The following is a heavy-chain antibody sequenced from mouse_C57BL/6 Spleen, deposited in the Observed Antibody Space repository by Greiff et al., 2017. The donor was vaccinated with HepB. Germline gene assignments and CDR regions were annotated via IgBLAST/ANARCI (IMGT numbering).Heavy chain of an antibody. CDR2: IYPGSGST. J-gene: IGHJ1*03. Sequence: QVQLQQSGAELVKPGASVKMSCKASGYTFTSYWITWVKQRPGQGLEWIGDIYPGSGSTNYNEKFKSKATLTVDTSSSTAYMQLSSLTSEDSAVYYCARSSHYGSRHFDVWGTGTTVTVSS. D-gene: IGHD1-1*01. CDR1: GYTFTSYW. CDR3: ARSSHYGSRHFDV. V-gene: IGHV1-55*01.